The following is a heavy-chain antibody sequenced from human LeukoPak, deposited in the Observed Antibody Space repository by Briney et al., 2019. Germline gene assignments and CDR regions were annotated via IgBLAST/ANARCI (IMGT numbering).Heavy chain of an antibody. CDR3: ARDRYSSGWYPRYFDY. J-gene: IGHJ4*02. CDR1: GGTFSSYA. D-gene: IGHD6-19*01. V-gene: IGHV1-69*04. CDR2: IIPILGIA. Sequence: SVKVSCQASGGTFSSYAISWVRQAPGQGLEWMGRIIPILGIANYAQKFQGRVTITADKSTSTAYMELSSLRSDDTAVYYCARDRYSSGWYPRYFDYWGQGALVTVSS.